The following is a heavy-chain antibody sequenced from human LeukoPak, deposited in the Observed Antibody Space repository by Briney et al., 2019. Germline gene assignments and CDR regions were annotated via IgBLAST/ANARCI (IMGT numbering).Heavy chain of an antibody. CDR1: GFTFSSYW. D-gene: IGHD3-10*01. J-gene: IGHJ4*02. CDR2: IKEDGSEK. Sequence: GGSLRLSCAVSGFTFSSYWMSWVRQAPGKGLEWLANIKEDGSEKYYVDSVKGRFTISRDNAKNSLHLQMNSLRAEDTAVYYCARGSGSFDYWGQGTLVTVST. CDR3: ARGSGSFDY. V-gene: IGHV3-7*01.